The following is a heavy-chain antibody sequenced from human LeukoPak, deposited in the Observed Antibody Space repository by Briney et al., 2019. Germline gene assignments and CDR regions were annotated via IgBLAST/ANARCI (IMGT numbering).Heavy chain of an antibody. D-gene: IGHD3-22*01. Sequence: GGSLRLSCAASGFTFSSYGIHWVRQAPGKGLEWVAFIRSDGSIKYYADSVKGRFTISRDNSKNTLYLEINSLRADDTAVYYCARESPKTVYYYDSSGSYMGAFDIWGQGTMVTVSS. V-gene: IGHV3-30*02. CDR1: GFTFSSYG. CDR2: IRSDGSIK. CDR3: ARESPKTVYYYDSSGSYMGAFDI. J-gene: IGHJ3*02.